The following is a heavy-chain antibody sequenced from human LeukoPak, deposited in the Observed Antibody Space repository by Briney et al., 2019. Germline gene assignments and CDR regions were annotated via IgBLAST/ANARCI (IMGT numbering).Heavy chain of an antibody. J-gene: IGHJ6*02. V-gene: IGHV3-11*04. Sequence: PGGSLRLSCAASGFTFSDYYMSWIRQAPGKGLEWVSYISSSGSTIYYADSVKGRFTISRDNSKNTLYLQMNSLRAEDTAVYYCARSPGGSSPWYYGMDVWGQGTTVTVSS. CDR3: ARSPGGSSPWYYGMDV. CDR2: ISSSGSTI. CDR1: GFTFSDYY. D-gene: IGHD6-6*01.